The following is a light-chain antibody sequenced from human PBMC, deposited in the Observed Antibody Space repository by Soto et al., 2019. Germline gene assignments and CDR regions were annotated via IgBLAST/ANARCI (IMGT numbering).Light chain of an antibody. J-gene: IGLJ2*01. CDR1: SSDVGGYNY. CDR2: DVS. CDR3: SSYTSSSPVV. V-gene: IGLV2-14*01. Sequence: QSALTQPASVSGSPGQSITISCTGTSSDVGGYNYVSWYQQHPGKAPKLMIYDVSNRPSGVSNRFSSSKSGNTASLTISGLQAEDEADYYCSSYTSSSPVVFGGGTKLTVL.